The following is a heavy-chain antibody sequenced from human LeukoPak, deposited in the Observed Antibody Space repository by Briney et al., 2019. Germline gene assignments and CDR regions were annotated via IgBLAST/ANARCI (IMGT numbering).Heavy chain of an antibody. D-gene: IGHD2-15*01. J-gene: IGHJ5*02. Sequence: SVKVSCKASGYTFTSYDINWLRQATGQGLEWMGGIIPIFGTANYAQKFQGRVTITADESTSTAYMELNSLRSEDTAVYYCARKYCSGGSCYNSRGWFDPWGQGTLVTVSS. CDR2: IIPIFGTA. CDR3: ARKYCSGGSCYNSRGWFDP. CDR1: GYTFTSYD. V-gene: IGHV1-69*13.